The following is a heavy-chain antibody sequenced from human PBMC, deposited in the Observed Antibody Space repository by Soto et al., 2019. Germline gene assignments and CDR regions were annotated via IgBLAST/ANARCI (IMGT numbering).Heavy chain of an antibody. Sequence: QVQLQESGPGLVKPSQTLSLTCTVSGGSITSSGYYWSWIRQHPGEGLEWIGFTSNSGSTSYNPSLNGRVTISVDPSSTQFSLNLKSVTAADTAVYYCARGGGSTKVDYWGQGTLVTVSP. D-gene: IGHD2-2*01. J-gene: IGHJ4*02. CDR2: TSNSGST. V-gene: IGHV4-31*03. CDR1: GGSITSSGYY. CDR3: ARGGGSTKVDY.